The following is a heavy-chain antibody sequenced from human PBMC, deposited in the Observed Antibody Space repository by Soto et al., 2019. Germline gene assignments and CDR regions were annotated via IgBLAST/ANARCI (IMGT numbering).Heavy chain of an antibody. J-gene: IGHJ3*02. D-gene: IGHD2-21*02. V-gene: IGHV3-21*01. CDR2: ISSSSSYI. CDR3: ARAEVTKNDAFDI. Sequence: GSLRLSCAASGFTFSSYSMNWVRQAPGKGLEWVSSISSSSSYIYYADSVKGRFTISRDNAKNSLYLQMNSLRAEDTAVYYCARAEVTKNDAFDIWGQGTMVTVSS. CDR1: GFTFSSYS.